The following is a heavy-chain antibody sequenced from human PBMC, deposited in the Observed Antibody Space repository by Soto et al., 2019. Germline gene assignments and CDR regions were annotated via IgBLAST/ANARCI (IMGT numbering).Heavy chain of an antibody. Sequence: GESLKISCAASGFTFSTYAMSWVRQDPGKGLEWVSFISGSGGSTYYADSVKGRFTISRDNSKNTLYLQMNSLRAEDTAVYYCAKRHYDILTGYYGPFDYWGQGTLVTVSS. J-gene: IGHJ4*02. V-gene: IGHV3-23*01. CDR3: AKRHYDILTGYYGPFDY. D-gene: IGHD3-9*01. CDR2: ISGSGGST. CDR1: GFTFSTYA.